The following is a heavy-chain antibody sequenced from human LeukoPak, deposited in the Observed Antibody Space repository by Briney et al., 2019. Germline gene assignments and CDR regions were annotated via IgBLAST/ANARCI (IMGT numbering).Heavy chain of an antibody. D-gene: IGHD3-10*01. Sequence: GASVKVSCKASGYTFTGYYMHWVRQAPGQGLEWMGWINPNSGGTNYAQKFQGRVTMTRDTSISTAYMELSRLRSDDTAVYYCATGRITMVRGRALDIWGQGTMVTVSS. J-gene: IGHJ3*02. CDR3: ATGRITMVRGRALDI. CDR2: INPNSGGT. V-gene: IGHV1-2*02. CDR1: GYTFTGYY.